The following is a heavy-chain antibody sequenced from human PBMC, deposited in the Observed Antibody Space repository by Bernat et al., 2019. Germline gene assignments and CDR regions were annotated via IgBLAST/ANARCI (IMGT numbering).Heavy chain of an antibody. CDR3: AKADSSGYYYVGAFDAFDI. D-gene: IGHD3-22*01. CDR1: GFTFSSYA. J-gene: IGHJ3*02. V-gene: IGHV3-23*01. CDR2: ISGSGGST. Sequence: EVQLLESGGGLVQPGGSLRLSCAASGFTFSSYAMSWVRQAPGKGLEWVSAISGSGGSTYYADSVKGRFTISRDNSKNTLYLQMNSLRAEDTAVYYCAKADSSGYYYVGAFDAFDIWGQGTMVTVSS.